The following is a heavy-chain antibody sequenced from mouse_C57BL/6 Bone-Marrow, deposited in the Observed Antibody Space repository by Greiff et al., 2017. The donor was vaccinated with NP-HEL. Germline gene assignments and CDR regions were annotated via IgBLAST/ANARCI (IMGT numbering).Heavy chain of an antibody. CDR1: GFTFSSYA. J-gene: IGHJ2*01. CDR2: ISDGGSYT. D-gene: IGHD2-12*01. CDR3: AREACCYLYFDY. V-gene: IGHV5-4*01. Sequence: EVKLVESGGGLVKPGGSLKLSCAASGFTFSSYAMSWVRQTPEKRLEWVATISDGGSYTYYPDNVKGRFTISRDNAKNNLYLQMSHLKSEDTAMYCCAREACCYLYFDYWGQGTTLTVSS.